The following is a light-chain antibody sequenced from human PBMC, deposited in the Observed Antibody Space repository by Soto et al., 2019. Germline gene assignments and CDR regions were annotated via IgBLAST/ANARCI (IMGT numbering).Light chain of an antibody. J-gene: IGLJ2*01. CDR3: SSYTSSSTHVV. Sequence: QSVLTQPASVSGSPGQSITISCTGTSSDVGGSNYVSWYQQHPGKAPKLMIYEVSNRPSGVSNRFSGSKSGNTASLTISGLQAEDEADYYCSSYTSSSTHVVFGGGTKVTVL. CDR2: EVS. V-gene: IGLV2-14*01. CDR1: SSDVGGSNY.